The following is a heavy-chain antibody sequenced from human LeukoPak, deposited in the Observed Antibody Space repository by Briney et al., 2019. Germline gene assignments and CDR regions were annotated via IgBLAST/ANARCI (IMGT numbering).Heavy chain of an antibody. V-gene: IGHV3-23*01. CDR1: GFSFNSYA. Sequence: PGGSLRLSCAGSGFSFNSYALHWVRQAPGKGLEWVSGISGLGDKQYYADSVKGRFTISRDNSKNIVYLDMSSPRVEETGIYYCAKDSSAWYFYFDSWGQGTPVTVSS. D-gene: IGHD6-13*01. J-gene: IGHJ4*01. CDR2: ISGLGDKQ. CDR3: AKDSSAWYFYFDS.